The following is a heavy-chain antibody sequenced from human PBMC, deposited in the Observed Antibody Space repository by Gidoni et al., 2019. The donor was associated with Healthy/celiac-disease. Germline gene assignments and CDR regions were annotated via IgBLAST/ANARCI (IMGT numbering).Heavy chain of an antibody. V-gene: IGHV1-18*01. CDR3: ARDGFVRSRTVYCSGGSCYGY. J-gene: IGHJ4*02. CDR2: ISAYNGNT. Sequence: QVQLVQSGAEVKKPGASVKVSCKASGYTFTSYGISWVRQAPGQGLEWMGWISAYNGNTNYAQKLQGRVTMTTDTSTSTAYMELRSLRSDDTAVYYCARDGFVRSRTVYCSGGSCYGYWGQGTLVTVSS. CDR1: GYTFTSYG. D-gene: IGHD2-15*01.